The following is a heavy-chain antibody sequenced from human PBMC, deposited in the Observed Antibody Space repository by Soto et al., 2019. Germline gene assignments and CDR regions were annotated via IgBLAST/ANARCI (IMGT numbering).Heavy chain of an antibody. J-gene: IGHJ3*01. CDR2: ISYDGSNK. D-gene: IGHD6-13*01. CDR1: GFTFSRYA. Sequence: GGSLTLSCAASGFTFSRYAVHWVRQAPGKGLEWVAVISYDGSNKYYSESVKGRFTISRDNSKNLMYLQMNSLRAEAMALYYCARDLTAAGISAQTSAFYTGGQGPRVT. CDR3: ARDLTAAGISAQTSAFYT. V-gene: IGHV3-30*04.